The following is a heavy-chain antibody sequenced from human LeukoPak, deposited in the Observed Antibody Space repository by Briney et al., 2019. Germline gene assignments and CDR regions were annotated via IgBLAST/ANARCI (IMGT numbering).Heavy chain of an antibody. J-gene: IGHJ4*02. CDR1: GYTFTAYD. D-gene: IGHD6-13*01. V-gene: IGHV1-8*01. CDR2: MNPNSGNT. CDR3: ARPGAAAGFEY. Sequence: ASVKVSCKASGYTFTAYDINWVRQATGQGLEWMGLMNPNSGNTDYAQKFQGRVTMTGNTSISTAYMELSSLTSEDTAVYYCARPGAAAGFEYWGQGALVTVSS.